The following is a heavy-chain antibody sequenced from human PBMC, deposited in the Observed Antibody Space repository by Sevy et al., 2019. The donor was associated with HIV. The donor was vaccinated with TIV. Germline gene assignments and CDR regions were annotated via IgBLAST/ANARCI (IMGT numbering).Heavy chain of an antibody. J-gene: IGHJ1*01. CDR1: GFIFSNFA. CDR2: TPYDGSHK. D-gene: IGHD1-26*01. V-gene: IGHV3-30*04. Sequence: EGSLRLSCTVSGFIFSNFAMHWVRQAPGKELEWVAVTPYDGSHKYYADSVKGRFTVSRDNSRNILSLEMSSLRRDDTAVYYCARGENDGEFFQDWGQGTLVTVSS. CDR3: ARGENDGEFFQD.